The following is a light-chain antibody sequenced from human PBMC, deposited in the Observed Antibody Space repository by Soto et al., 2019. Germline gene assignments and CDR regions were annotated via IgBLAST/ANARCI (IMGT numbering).Light chain of an antibody. V-gene: IGLV1-51*01. J-gene: IGLJ3*02. CDR1: TSNIGHNY. CDR2: GND. CDR3: ATWDTNLSAV. Sequence: QSVLTQPPSVSAAPGQTVTISCSGGTSNIGHNYVSWYQQLPGTAPTLLIYGNDKRPSGIPDRFSGSKSRTSATLAITGLQTGDEADYYCATWDTNLSAVFGGGTKLTVL.